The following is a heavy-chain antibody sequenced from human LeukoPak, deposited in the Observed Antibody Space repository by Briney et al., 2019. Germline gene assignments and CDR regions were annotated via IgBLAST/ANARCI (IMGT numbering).Heavy chain of an antibody. V-gene: IGHV3-64*01. CDR2: ISSNGGST. D-gene: IGHD6-19*01. Sequence: GGSLRLSCAASGFTFSSYAMHWVRQAPGKGLEYVSAISSNGGSTYYANSVKGRFTISRDNAKNSLYLQMNSLRAEDTALYYCARVGGLAVAPFDYWGQGTLVTVSS. CDR1: GFTFSSYA. CDR3: ARVGGLAVAPFDY. J-gene: IGHJ4*02.